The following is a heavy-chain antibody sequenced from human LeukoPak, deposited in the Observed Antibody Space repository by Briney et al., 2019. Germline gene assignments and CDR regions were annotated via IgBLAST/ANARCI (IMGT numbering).Heavy chain of an antibody. V-gene: IGHV3-30*03. CDR1: GFTFSKAW. CDR2: ISYDGSNK. J-gene: IGHJ4*02. D-gene: IGHD2-15*01. CDR3: AQGSGY. Sequence: GGSLRLSCAASGFTFSKAWMSWVRQAPGKGLEWVAVISYDGSNKYYADSVKGRFTISGDNSKNTLYLQMNSLRAEDTAVYYCAQGSGYWGQGTLVTVSS.